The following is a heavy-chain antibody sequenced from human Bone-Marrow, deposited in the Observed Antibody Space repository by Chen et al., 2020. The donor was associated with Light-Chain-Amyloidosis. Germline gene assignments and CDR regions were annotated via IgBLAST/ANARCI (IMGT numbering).Heavy chain of an antibody. D-gene: IGHD3-9*01. V-gene: IGHV3-23*01. Sequence: AASGFAFSSYAMSWVRQAPGKGLEWVSTISGSGGSRYYGDSVKGRLTISRDNSKNALFLQMNSLRAEDTAVYYCAKDISYDDILPGYPADAFDIWGQGTMVTVSS. CDR3: AKDISYDDILPGYPADAFDI. CDR1: GFAFSSYA. J-gene: IGHJ3*02. CDR2: ISGSGGSR.